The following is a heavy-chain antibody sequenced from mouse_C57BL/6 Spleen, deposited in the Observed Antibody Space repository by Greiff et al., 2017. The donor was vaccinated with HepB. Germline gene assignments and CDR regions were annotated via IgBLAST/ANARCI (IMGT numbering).Heavy chain of an antibody. CDR1: GFTFSDYG. D-gene: IGHD1-1*01. J-gene: IGHJ4*01. V-gene: IGHV5-17*01. CDR3: ANYGYYAMDY. CDR2: ISSGSSTI. Sequence: EVQGVESGGGLVKPGGSLKLSCAASGFTFSDYGMHWVRQAPEKGLEWVAYISSGSSTIYYADTVKGRFTISRDNAKNTLFLQMTSLRSEDTAKYYCANYGYYAMDYWGQGTSVTVSS.